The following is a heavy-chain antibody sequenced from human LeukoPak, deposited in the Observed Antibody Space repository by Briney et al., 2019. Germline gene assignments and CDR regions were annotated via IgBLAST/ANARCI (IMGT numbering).Heavy chain of an antibody. J-gene: IGHJ4*02. CDR2: IYPADSDT. CDR3: ASWVTRNKELGTNFDY. CDR1: GSRFTSYW. D-gene: IGHD7-27*01. Sequence: GESLQISCQGSGSRFTSYWIGWVRQMPGKGLEWMGIIYPADSDTRYSPSFQGQVTISADKSISTAYLQWSSLKASDSAIYYCASWVTRNKELGTNFDYWGQGTLVTVSS. V-gene: IGHV5-51*01.